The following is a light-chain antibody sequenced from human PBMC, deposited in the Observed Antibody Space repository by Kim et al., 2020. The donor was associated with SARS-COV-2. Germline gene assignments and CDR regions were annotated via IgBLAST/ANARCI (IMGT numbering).Light chain of an antibody. CDR2: NDN. V-gene: IGLV1-44*01. J-gene: IGLJ3*02. CDR3: AAWDDSRGGLGV. Sequence: QTVTIWCSGSRSRVGADAVTWYQQLPGTAPKLLIYNDNQRPSGVPDRVSGSKSGTSASLAISGLQSDDEADYYCAAWDDSRGGLGVFGGGTQLTVL. CDR1: RSRVGADA.